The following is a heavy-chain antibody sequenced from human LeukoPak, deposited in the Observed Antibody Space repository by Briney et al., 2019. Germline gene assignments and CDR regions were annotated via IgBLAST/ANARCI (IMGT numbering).Heavy chain of an antibody. CDR2: IKEEGSDK. J-gene: IGHJ4*02. Sequence: GRCLSLPCAVSRLPLSILWTSWASQPPTRGREWGANIKEEGSDKYYVDSLKGRFTISRDNAKNSLYLQMNNLRAEDTAVYYCAKDRTRQAYWGQGTLVTVSS. CDR3: AKDRTRQAY. CDR1: RLPLSILW. V-gene: IGHV3-7*03. D-gene: IGHD3-3*01.